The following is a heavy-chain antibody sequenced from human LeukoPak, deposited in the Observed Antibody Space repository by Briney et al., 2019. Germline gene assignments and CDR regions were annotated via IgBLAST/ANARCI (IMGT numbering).Heavy chain of an antibody. D-gene: IGHD4-11*01. CDR2: IIPIFGTA. J-gene: IGHJ4*02. CDR1: GGTFSSYA. V-gene: IGHV1-69*05. CDR3: ARGSTVSYSNYESRFDY. Sequence: ASVKVSCKASGGTFSSYAISWVRQAPGQGLEWMGGIIPIFGTANYAQKFQGRVTITTDESTSTAYMELSSLRSEDTAVYYCARGSTVSYSNYESRFDYWGQGTLVTVSS.